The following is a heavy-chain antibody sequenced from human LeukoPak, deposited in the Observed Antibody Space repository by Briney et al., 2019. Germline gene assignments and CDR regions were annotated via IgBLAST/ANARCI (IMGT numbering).Heavy chain of an antibody. CDR1: GFTFSSYE. Sequence: PGGSLRLSCAASGFTFSSYEVNWVRQAPGKGLEWVTYISSSGRTIYYTDSVKGRFTISRHNAKNSLYLQMNSLRAEDTAVYYWAREDYDFWSCYYTGNNRNYYYYMDVWGKGTTVTVSS. V-gene: IGHV3-48*03. J-gene: IGHJ6*03. CDR2: ISSSGRTI. CDR3: AREDYDFWSCYYTGNNRNYYYYMDV. D-gene: IGHD3-3*01.